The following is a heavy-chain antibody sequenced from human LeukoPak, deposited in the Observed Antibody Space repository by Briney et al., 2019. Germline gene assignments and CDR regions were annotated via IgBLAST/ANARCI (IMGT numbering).Heavy chain of an antibody. V-gene: IGHV3-21*01. Sequence: GGSLRLSCAASGFTFSSYSINWVRQAPGKGLEWVSSISSSSSYIYYADSVKGRFTISRDNSKNTLYLQMNSLRAEDTAVYYCAKEGSGGSYFIFDYWGQGTLVTVSS. CDR1: GFTFSSYS. J-gene: IGHJ4*02. CDR2: ISSSSSYI. CDR3: AKEGSGGSYFIFDY. D-gene: IGHD1-26*01.